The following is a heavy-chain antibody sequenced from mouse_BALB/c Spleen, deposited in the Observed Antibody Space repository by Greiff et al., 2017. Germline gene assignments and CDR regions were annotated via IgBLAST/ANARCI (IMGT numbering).Heavy chain of an antibody. V-gene: IGHV5-6-3*01. CDR2: INSNGGST. D-gene: IGHD1-1*01. J-gene: IGHJ2*01. CDR1: GFTFSSYG. CDR3: ARVDYGRPYYFDY. Sequence: EVMLVESGGGLVQPGGSLKLSCAASGFTFSSYGMSWVRQTPDKRLELVATINSNGGSTYYPDSVKGRFTISRDNAKNTLYLQMSSLTSEDTAMYYCARVDYGRPYYFDYWGQGTTLTVSS.